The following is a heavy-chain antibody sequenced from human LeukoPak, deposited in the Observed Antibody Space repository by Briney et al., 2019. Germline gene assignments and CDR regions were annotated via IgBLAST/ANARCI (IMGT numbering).Heavy chain of an antibody. CDR2: IYYNGST. CDR1: GGSISSSSDY. CDR3: ARRVAVAGGYFDY. Sequence: PSETLSLTCTVSGGSISSSSDYWVWIRQPPGKGLEYIGSIYYNGSTYYNPSLKSRVTISVDTSKNQFSLKLSSVTAADTAVYYCARRVAVAGGYFDYWGQGTLVTVSS. V-gene: IGHV4-39*01. D-gene: IGHD6-19*01. J-gene: IGHJ4*02.